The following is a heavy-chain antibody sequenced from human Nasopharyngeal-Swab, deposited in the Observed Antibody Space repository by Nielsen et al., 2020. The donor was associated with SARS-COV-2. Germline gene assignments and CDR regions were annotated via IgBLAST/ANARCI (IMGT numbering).Heavy chain of an antibody. CDR2: ISSSGSTI. J-gene: IGHJ6*03. V-gene: IGHV3-11*01. D-gene: IGHD2/OR15-2a*01. CDR1: GFTFSDYY. Sequence: GESLKISCAASGFTFSDYYMSWIRQAPGKGLEWVSYISSSGSTIYYADSVKGRFTISRDNAKNSLYLQMNSLRAEDTAVYYCAKIFRGDYYYYYMDVWGKGTTVTVSS. CDR3: AKIFRGDYYYYYMDV.